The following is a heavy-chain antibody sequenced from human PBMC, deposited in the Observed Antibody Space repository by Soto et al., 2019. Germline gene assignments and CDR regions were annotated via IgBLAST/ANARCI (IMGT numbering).Heavy chain of an antibody. V-gene: IGHV4-34*01. Sequence: QVQLQQWGAGLLKPSETLSLTCGVSGGAFSGYHWSWIRQAPGKGLEWIGEISQSGSTNYSPSLKSRVTMSVDTSKKQFSLKLCSVTAADTALYYCATRDSYDGIDFWGQWTTVTVSS. CDR2: ISQSGST. J-gene: IGHJ6*02. CDR3: ATRDSYDGIDF. CDR1: GGAFSGYH.